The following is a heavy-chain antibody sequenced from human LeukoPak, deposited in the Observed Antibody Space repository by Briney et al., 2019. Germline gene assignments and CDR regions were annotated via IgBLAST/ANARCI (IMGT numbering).Heavy chain of an antibody. Sequence: GGSLRLSCAASGFTFSSYSMNWVRQAPGKGLEWVSYISSSSSTIYYADSVKGRFTISRDNAKNSLYLQMNSLRAEDTAVYYCARDGGYYYDSSGYNDYWGQGTLVTVSS. CDR1: GFTFSSYS. V-gene: IGHV3-48*04. J-gene: IGHJ4*02. D-gene: IGHD3-22*01. CDR3: ARDGGYYYDSSGYNDY. CDR2: ISSSSSTI.